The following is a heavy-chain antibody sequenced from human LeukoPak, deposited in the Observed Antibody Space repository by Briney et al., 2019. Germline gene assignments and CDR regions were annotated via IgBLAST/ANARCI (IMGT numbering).Heavy chain of an antibody. CDR3: AKKSPYGDRDY. J-gene: IGHJ4*02. CDR2: ISGNGDNT. V-gene: IGHV3-23*01. Sequence: PGGSLRLSCADSGFTFGSYSMSWVRQAPGKGLEWVSAISGNGDNTYYADSVKGRFTISRDNSKNTLYLQMNNLRAEDTAVYYCAKKSPYGDRDYWGQGTLVTVSS. D-gene: IGHD4-17*01. CDR1: GFTFGSYS.